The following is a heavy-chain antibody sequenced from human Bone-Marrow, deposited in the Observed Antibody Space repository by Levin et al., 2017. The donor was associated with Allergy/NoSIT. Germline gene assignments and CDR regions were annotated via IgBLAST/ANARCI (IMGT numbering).Heavy chain of an antibody. J-gene: IGHJ4*02. CDR2: ISYDGSNK. CDR1: GFTFSSYA. CDR3: ARVMVGATRFDY. Sequence: SCAASGFTFSSYAMHWVRQAPGKGLEWVAVISYDGSNKYYADSVKGRFTISRDNSKNTLYLQMNSLRAEDTAVYYCARVMVGATRFDYWGQGTLVTVSS. D-gene: IGHD1-26*01. V-gene: IGHV3-30*04.